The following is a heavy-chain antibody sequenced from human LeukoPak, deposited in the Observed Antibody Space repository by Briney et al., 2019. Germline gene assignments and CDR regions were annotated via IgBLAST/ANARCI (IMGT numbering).Heavy chain of an antibody. J-gene: IGHJ4*02. CDR2: ISAYNGNT. CDR3: ARDGVGSSGWYTLDY. CDR1: GYTFTSYG. D-gene: IGHD6-19*01. Sequence: ASVKVSCKASGYTFTSYGISWVRQAPGQGLEWMGWISAYNGNTNYAQKLQGRVTMTTDTSTSTAYMEMSSLRSDDTAVYYCARDGVGSSGWYTLDYWGQGTLVTVSS. V-gene: IGHV1-18*01.